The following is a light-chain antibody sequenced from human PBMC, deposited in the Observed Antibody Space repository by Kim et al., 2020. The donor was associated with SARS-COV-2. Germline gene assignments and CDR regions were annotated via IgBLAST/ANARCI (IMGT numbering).Light chain of an antibody. CDR3: QSYDSSLSGVV. V-gene: IGLV1-40*01. J-gene: IGLJ2*01. CDR1: SSNIGAGYD. Sequence: QRVTTPCTGSSSNIGAGYDVRWYQQLPGTAPKLLIYGNSNRPSGVPDRFSGSKSGTSASLAITGLQAEDEADYYCQSYDSSLSGVVFGGGTQLTVL. CDR2: GNS.